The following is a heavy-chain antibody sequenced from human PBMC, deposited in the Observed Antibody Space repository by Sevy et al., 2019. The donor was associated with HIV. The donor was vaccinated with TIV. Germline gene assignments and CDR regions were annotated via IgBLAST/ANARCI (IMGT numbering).Heavy chain of an antibody. D-gene: IGHD1-1*01. J-gene: IGHJ6*02. CDR1: GYTFTSYG. V-gene: IGHV1-18*01. CDR2: ISAYNGNT. Sequence: ASVKVSCKASGYTFTSYGISWVRQAPGQGLEWMGWISAYNGNTNYAQKLQGRVTMTTDTSTSTAYMELRSLSSDDTAVYYCARWMRLLWERAVYGMDVWGQGTTVTVSS. CDR3: ARWMRLLWERAVYGMDV.